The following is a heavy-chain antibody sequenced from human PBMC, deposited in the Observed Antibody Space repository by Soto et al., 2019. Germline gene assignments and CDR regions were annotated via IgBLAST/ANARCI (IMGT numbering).Heavy chain of an antibody. CDR3: AADPLEYSSSRYWYFDL. CDR2: IVVGSGNT. V-gene: IGHV1-58*01. Sequence: SVKVSCKASGFTFTSSAVQWVRQARGQRLEWIGWIVVGSGNTNYAQKFQERVTITRDMSTSTAYMELSSLRSEDTAVYYCAADPLEYSSSRYWYFDLWGRGALVTVSS. J-gene: IGHJ2*01. D-gene: IGHD6-6*01. CDR1: GFTFTSSA.